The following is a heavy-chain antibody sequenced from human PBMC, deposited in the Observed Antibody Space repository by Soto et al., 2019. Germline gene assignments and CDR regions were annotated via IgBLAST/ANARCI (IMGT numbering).Heavy chain of an antibody. Sequence: PGGSLRLSCAASGFTFRSFTMNWGRQAPGKGLEWVSTISSNSAYIYYTDALRGRFTISRDNAKNSLHLQMNSLRAEDTAVYYCTRDASRDSSARGWFDPWGPGTLVTVS. J-gene: IGHJ5*02. D-gene: IGHD6-13*01. V-gene: IGHV3-21*01. CDR1: GFTFRSFT. CDR3: TRDASRDSSARGWFDP. CDR2: ISSNSAYI.